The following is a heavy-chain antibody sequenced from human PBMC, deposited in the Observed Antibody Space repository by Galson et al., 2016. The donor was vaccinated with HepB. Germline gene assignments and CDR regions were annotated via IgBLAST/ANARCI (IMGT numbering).Heavy chain of an antibody. CDR2: TSGYNGYT. Sequence: SVKVSCKASGNTLDTYGISWVRQAPGQGLEWMGWTSGYNGYTNYARNLQDRLTITTSTNTAYMELRSLRRDDTAFYYCARSDGGYFDYWGQGTLVTVSS. V-gene: IGHV1-18*04. D-gene: IGHD3-16*01. CDR1: GNTLDTYG. CDR3: ARSDGGYFDY. J-gene: IGHJ4*02.